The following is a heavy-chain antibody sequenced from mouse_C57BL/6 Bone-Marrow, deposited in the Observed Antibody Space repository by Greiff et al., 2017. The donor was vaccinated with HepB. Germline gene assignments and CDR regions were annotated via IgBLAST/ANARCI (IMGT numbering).Heavy chain of an antibody. CDR3: ARNSNYGSSWFAY. Sequence: VQLVESEAELVRPGASVKLSCKASGYTFTDYYINWVKQRPGQGLEWIARIYPGSGNTYYNEKFKGKATLTAEKSSSTAYMQLSSLTSEDSAVYFCARNSNYGSSWFAYWGQGTLVTVSA. CDR1: GYTFTDYY. CDR2: IYPGSGNT. J-gene: IGHJ3*01. V-gene: IGHV1-76*01. D-gene: IGHD2-5*01.